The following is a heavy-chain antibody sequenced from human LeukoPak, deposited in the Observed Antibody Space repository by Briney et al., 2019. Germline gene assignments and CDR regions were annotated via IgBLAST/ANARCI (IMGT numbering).Heavy chain of an antibody. J-gene: IGHJ3*02. Sequence: GKSLKISCRGSGYKFTDYWIARVRQMPGKGLEWMGVIYPDDSDTTYSPSFQGQVTMSVDKSITTAYLHWNTLRASDTAIYCATLLHSSSYVIWGQGTMITVSS. CDR3: ATLLHSSSYVI. CDR2: IYPDDSDT. D-gene: IGHD6-13*01. V-gene: IGHV5-51*01. CDR1: GYKFTDYW.